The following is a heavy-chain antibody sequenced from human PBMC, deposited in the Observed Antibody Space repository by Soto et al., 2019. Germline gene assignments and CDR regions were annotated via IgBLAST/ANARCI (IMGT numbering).Heavy chain of an antibody. CDR3: ARDGAYGDYPYYFDY. CDR2: IIPILGIA. CDR1: GGTFSSYT. V-gene: IGHV1-69*04. D-gene: IGHD4-17*01. J-gene: IGHJ4*02. Sequence: ASVKVSCKASGGTFSSYTISWVRQAPGQGLEWMGRIIPILGIANYAQKFQGRVTITADKSTSTAYMELSSLRSEDTAVYYCARDGAYGDYPYYFDYWGQGTLVTVSS.